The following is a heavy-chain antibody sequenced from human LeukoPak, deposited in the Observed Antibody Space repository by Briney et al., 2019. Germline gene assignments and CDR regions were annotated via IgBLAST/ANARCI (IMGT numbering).Heavy chain of an antibody. CDR2: IYHSGST. D-gene: IGHD3-22*01. CDR3: ARLGITTIGDY. J-gene: IGHJ4*02. Sequence: SETLSLTCTVSGYSISSGYYYWGWIRQPPGKGLEWIGSIYHSGSTYYNPSLKSRVTISVDTSKNQFSLKLTSVTAADTALYFCARLGITTIGDYWGQGTLVTVSS. V-gene: IGHV4-38-2*02. CDR1: GYSISSGYYY.